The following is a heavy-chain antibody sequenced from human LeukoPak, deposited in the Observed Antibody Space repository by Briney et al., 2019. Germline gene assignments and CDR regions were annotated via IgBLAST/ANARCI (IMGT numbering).Heavy chain of an antibody. J-gene: IGHJ3*02. CDR1: GYTFTSYG. CDR2: ISADNGNT. V-gene: IGHV1-18*01. Sequence: ASVKVSCKASGYTFTSYGISWVRQAPGQGLEWMGWISADNGNTNYAQKLQGRVTMTTDTSTSTAYMELRSLRSDDTAVYYCARKILGEDYGDYADAFDIWGQGTMVTVSS. D-gene: IGHD4-17*01. CDR3: ARKILGEDYGDYADAFDI.